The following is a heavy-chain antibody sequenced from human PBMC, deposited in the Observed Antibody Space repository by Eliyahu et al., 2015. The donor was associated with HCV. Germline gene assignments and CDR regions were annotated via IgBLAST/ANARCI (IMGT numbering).Heavy chain of an antibody. J-gene: IGHJ4*02. CDR1: GFTFSSYG. CDR2: ISYDGSNK. D-gene: IGHD2-2*01. Sequence: QVQLVESGGGVVQPGRSLRLSCAASGFTFSSYGMHWVRQAPGKGXEWVAVISYDGSNKYSADSVKGRFTISRDTSKNTLYLQMNSLRAEDTAVYYCAKESGPFTSSPTYFDYWGQGTLVTVSS. V-gene: IGHV3-30*18. CDR3: AKESGPFTSSPTYFDY.